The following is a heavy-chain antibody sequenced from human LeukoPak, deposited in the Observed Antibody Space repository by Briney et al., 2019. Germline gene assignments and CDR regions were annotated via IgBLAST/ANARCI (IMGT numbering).Heavy chain of an antibody. CDR3: ANLLGYCSGGSCYSSVY. D-gene: IGHD2-15*01. Sequence: TGGSLRLSCAASGFIFSSYAMSWVRQAPGEGLEWVSGISGSGGSTYYAGSVKGRFTISRDNSKNTLYLQMNSLRAEDTAVYYCANLLGYCSGGSCYSSVYWGQGTLVTVSS. V-gene: IGHV3-23*01. J-gene: IGHJ4*02. CDR2: ISGSGGST. CDR1: GFIFSSYA.